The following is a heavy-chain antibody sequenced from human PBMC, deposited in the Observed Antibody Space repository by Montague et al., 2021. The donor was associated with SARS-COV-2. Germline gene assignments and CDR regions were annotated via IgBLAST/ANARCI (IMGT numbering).Heavy chain of an antibody. Sequence: SLRLSCAASGFTFSSYWMSWVRQTPGKGLEWVANIKPDGGEKHYVDSVKGRFTISRYNAQNSLNLQMDSLRAEDTALFYCARDSRIVGATGGMDVWGQGTTVIVSS. CDR1: GFTFSSYW. J-gene: IGHJ6*02. V-gene: IGHV3-7*03. CDR3: ARDSRIVGATGGMDV. CDR2: IKPDGGEK. D-gene: IGHD1-26*01.